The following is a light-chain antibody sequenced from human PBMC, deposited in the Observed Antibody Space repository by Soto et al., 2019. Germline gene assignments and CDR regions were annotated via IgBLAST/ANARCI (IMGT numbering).Light chain of an antibody. CDR2: STN. Sequence: QAVVTQEPSFSVSPGGTVTLTCGLTSGSVSTTYYPSWYQQTPGQAPRTLIYSTNIRSSGVPDRFSGSILGNKAALTITGAQADDESGYPCQLYMGGGLVVFGGGTKLTVL. CDR1: SGSVSTTYY. V-gene: IGLV8-61*01. J-gene: IGLJ2*01. CDR3: QLYMGGGLVV.